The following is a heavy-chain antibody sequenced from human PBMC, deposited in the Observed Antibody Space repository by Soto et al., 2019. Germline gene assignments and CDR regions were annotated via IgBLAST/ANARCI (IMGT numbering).Heavy chain of an antibody. CDR1: GFTFSSHA. D-gene: IGHD2-15*01. J-gene: IGHJ2*01. Sequence: EVQLLESGGGLVEPGGSLRLSCAASGFTFSSHAMSWVRQAPGKGLEWVSGIKGSGGSTYSADSVKGRFTISRDNSKNTLYLEMNSLRAEDTAVYYCAKDLFPYIVVVEGATPDWYFDLWGRGTLVTVSS. V-gene: IGHV3-23*01. CDR3: AKDLFPYIVVVEGATPDWYFDL. CDR2: IKGSGGST.